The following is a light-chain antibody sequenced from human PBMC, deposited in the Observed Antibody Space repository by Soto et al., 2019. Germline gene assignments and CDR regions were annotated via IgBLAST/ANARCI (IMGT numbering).Light chain of an antibody. CDR1: QTVANNY. J-gene: IGKJ4*01. Sequence: EIVLTQSPGTLSLSPGERATLSCRASQTVANNYLAWYQQKPGQAPRLLIDDASNRATGVPDRFSGTGSGTDFTLTISRLEPEDFAVYYCHQCATLPLTFGGGTKVEI. V-gene: IGKV3-20*01. CDR2: DAS. CDR3: HQCATLPLT.